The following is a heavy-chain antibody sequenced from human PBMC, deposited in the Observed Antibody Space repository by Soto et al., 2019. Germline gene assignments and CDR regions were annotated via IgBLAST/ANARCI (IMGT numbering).Heavy chain of an antibody. D-gene: IGHD2-21*02. CDR1: GGSVSSGSYY. V-gene: IGHV4-61*01. CDR2: IYYSGST. Sequence: QVQLQESGPGLVKPSETLSLTCTVSGGSVSSGSYYWSWIRQPPGKGLEWIGYIYYSGSTNYNPSLKSRDTISXXTXKIXFSLKLSSVTAADTAVYYCARGEHIVVVTAVYFDYWGQGTLVTVSS. J-gene: IGHJ4*02. CDR3: ARGEHIVVVTAVYFDY.